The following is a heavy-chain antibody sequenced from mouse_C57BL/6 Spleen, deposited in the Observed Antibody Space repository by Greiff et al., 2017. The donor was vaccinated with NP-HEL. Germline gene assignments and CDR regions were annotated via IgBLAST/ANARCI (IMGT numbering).Heavy chain of an antibody. CDR1: GYTFTSYW. CDR2: IDPSDSYT. Sequence: QVQLQQPGAELVMPGASVKLSCKASGYTFTSYWMHWVKQRPGQGLEWIGEIDPSDSYTNYNQKFKGKSTLTVDKSSSTAYMQLSSLTSEDSAVYYCARGEYYGSRGGFAYWGQGTLVTVSA. V-gene: IGHV1-69*01. CDR3: ARGEYYGSRGGFAY. D-gene: IGHD1-1*01. J-gene: IGHJ3*01.